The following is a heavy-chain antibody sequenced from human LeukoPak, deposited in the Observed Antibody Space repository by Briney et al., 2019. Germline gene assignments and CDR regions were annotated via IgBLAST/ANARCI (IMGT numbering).Heavy chain of an antibody. J-gene: IGHJ4*02. Sequence: ASVKVSCKASGGTFSSYAMSWVRQAPGKGLEWVSAISGSGGSTYYADSVKGRFTISRDNSKNTLYLQMNSLRAEDTAVYYCAKAPTYYDFWSGYAFDYWGQGTLVTVSS. D-gene: IGHD3-3*01. CDR1: GGTFSSYA. CDR2: ISGSGGST. CDR3: AKAPTYYDFWSGYAFDY. V-gene: IGHV3-23*01.